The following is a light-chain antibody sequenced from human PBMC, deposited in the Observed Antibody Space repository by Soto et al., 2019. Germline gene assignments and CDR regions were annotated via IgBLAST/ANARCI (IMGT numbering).Light chain of an antibody. CDR1: SSDVGGYNY. J-gene: IGLJ7*01. CDR2: DVS. V-gene: IGLV2-14*01. CDR3: SSYSSTSTAV. Sequence: QSALTQPASVSGSPGQSITISCTGTSSDVGGYNYVSWYQQHPGKAPKLMIYDVSDRPSGVSNRFSGSKSGNTASLTISGLQAGDEADYYCSSYSSTSTAVFGGGTQLTVL.